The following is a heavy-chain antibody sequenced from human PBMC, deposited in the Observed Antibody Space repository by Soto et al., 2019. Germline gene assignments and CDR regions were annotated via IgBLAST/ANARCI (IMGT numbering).Heavy chain of an antibody. J-gene: IGHJ6*02. Sequence: SETLSLTCTVSGGSISSSSYYWGWIRQPPGKGLEWIGSIYYSGSTYYNPSLKSRVTISVDTSKNQFSLKLSSVTAADTAVYYCARDISMDVWGQGTTVT. CDR1: GGSISSSSYY. CDR2: IYYSGST. D-gene: IGHD3-3*02. V-gene: IGHV4-39*02. CDR3: ARDISMDV.